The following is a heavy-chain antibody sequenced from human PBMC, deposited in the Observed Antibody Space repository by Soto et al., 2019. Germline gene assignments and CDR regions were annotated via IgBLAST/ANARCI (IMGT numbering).Heavy chain of an antibody. J-gene: IGHJ6*02. Sequence: QVQLVESGGGVVQPGRSLRLSCAASGFTFSSYGMHWVRQAPGKGLEWVAVIWYDGSNKYYADSVKGRFSISRDNSKNTLYLQMNSLRADDTAVYYCARGPIVVVPAAYYYYGMDVWGQGTTVTGSS. CDR1: GFTFSSYG. CDR2: IWYDGSNK. CDR3: ARGPIVVVPAAYYYYGMDV. D-gene: IGHD2-2*01. V-gene: IGHV3-33*01.